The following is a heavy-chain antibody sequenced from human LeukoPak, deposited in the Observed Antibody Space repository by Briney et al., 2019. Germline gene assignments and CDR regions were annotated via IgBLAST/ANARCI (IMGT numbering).Heavy chain of an antibody. V-gene: IGHV1-46*01. D-gene: IGHD3-3*01. CDR1: GYTFTSYY. J-gene: IGHJ4*02. Sequence: GSVNVSCKASGYTFTSYYMHWVRQAPGQGLEWMGIINPSGGSTSYAQKFQGRVTMTMDTSTSTVYMELSSLRSEDTAVYYCAREDFWSGPYFDYWGQGTLVTVSS. CDR3: AREDFWSGPYFDY. CDR2: INPSGGST.